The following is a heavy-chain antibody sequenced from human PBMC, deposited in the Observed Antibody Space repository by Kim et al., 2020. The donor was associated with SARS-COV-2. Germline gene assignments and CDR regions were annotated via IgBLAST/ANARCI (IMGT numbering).Heavy chain of an antibody. V-gene: IGHV3-23*01. D-gene: IGHD2-15*01. CDR1: GFTFSSYP. CDR2: ISSSGSIK. Sequence: GGSLRLSCAASGFTFSSYPMSWVRQAPGKGLEWVSAISSSGSIKYYADSVKGRFTISRDNSESTVYLQMNSLRDEDTAVYYCAKASYRPLVVAGTLGTWGQGTLVTVSS. J-gene: IGHJ5*02. CDR3: AKASYRPLVVAGTLGT.